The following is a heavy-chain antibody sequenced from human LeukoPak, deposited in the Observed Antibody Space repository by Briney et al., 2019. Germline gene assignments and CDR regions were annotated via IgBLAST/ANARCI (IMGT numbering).Heavy chain of an antibody. J-gene: IGHJ4*02. CDR3: ARDYGSRLTKGYYLDY. CDR1: GFTFSSYA. CDR2: ISYDGSNQ. V-gene: IGHV3-30*04. Sequence: PGGSLRLSCAASGFTFSSYAIHWVRQDPGQGLEWLGIISYDGSNQDYADSVKGRFTISRDNSKNTLYLQMNSLRGEDTAVYYCARDYGSRLTKGYYLDYWGQGTLVTVSS. D-gene: IGHD3-10*01.